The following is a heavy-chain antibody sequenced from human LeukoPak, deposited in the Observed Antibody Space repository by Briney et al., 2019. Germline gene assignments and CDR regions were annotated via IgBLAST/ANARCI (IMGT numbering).Heavy chain of an antibody. J-gene: IGHJ3*02. Sequence: GASVKVSCKASGYTFTGYYMHWVRQAPGQGLEWMGRINPNSGGTNYAQKFQGRVTMTRDTSISTAYMELGRLRSDDTAVYYCARDRANWGSGDAFDIWGRGTMVTVSS. CDR3: ARDRANWGSGDAFDI. CDR1: GYTFTGYY. CDR2: INPNSGGT. D-gene: IGHD7-27*01. V-gene: IGHV1-2*06.